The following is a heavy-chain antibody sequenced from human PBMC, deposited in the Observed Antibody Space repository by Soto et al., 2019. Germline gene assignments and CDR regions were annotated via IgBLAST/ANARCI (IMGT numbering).Heavy chain of an antibody. V-gene: IGHV1-69*13. Sequence: GASVKVSCKASGGTFSSNAISWVRQAPGQGLEWMGGIIPIFGTANYAQKFQGRVTITADESTSTAYMELSSLRSEDTAVYYRARAGPHYDYVWGSYRYFWFDPWGQGTLVTVSS. CDR3: ARAGPHYDYVWGSYRYFWFDP. CDR2: IIPIFGTA. J-gene: IGHJ5*02. D-gene: IGHD3-16*02. CDR1: GGTFSSNA.